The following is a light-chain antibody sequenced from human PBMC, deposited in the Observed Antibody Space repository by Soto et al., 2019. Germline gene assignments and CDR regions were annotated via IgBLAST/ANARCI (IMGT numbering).Light chain of an antibody. CDR3: AAWDDSLNGDVV. V-gene: IGLV1-44*01. CDR2: SNN. J-gene: IGLJ2*01. CDR1: SSNIGSNT. Sequence: QSVLTQPPSASGTPGQRVTISCSGSSSNIGSNTVNWYQQLPGTATKLLIYSNNQRPSGVPDRFSGSKSGTSASLAISGLQSEDEAEYYCAAWDDSLNGDVVFGGGTKVTVL.